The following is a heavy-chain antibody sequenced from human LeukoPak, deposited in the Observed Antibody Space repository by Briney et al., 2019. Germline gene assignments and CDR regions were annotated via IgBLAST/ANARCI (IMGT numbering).Heavy chain of an antibody. Sequence: GGSLRLSCAASGFTFSSYAMSWVRQAPGKGLEWVSAISGSGGSTYYADSVEGRFTISRDNSKNTLYLQMNSLRAEDTAVYYCAKDSNYDFWSGEQFDPWGQGTLVIVSS. CDR3: AKDSNYDFWSGEQFDP. D-gene: IGHD3-3*01. CDR1: GFTFSSYA. CDR2: ISGSGGST. V-gene: IGHV3-23*01. J-gene: IGHJ5*02.